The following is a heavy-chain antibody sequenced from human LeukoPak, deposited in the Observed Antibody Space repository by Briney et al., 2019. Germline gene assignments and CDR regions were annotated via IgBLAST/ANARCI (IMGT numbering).Heavy chain of an antibody. Sequence: GGSLRLSCAASGFTFSDYSITWIRQAPGKGLEWVSYISSSGSTIYYADSVKGRFTISRDNAKNSLYLQMNSLRAEDTAVYYCATTVTTDDYFDYWGQGTLVIVSS. D-gene: IGHD4-17*01. CDR2: ISSSGSTI. V-gene: IGHV3-11*01. CDR3: ATTVTTDDYFDY. J-gene: IGHJ4*02. CDR1: GFTFSDYS.